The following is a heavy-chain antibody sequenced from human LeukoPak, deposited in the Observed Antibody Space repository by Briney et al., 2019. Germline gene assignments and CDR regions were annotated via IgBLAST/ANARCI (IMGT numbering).Heavy chain of an antibody. D-gene: IGHD2-15*01. CDR3: ARRLGYCSGGSCYGRDWEINWFDP. J-gene: IGHJ5*02. Sequence: ASVKVSCKASGYTFINYGIGWVRQAPGQGLEWMGWISAYNGNTNYAQKLQGRVTMTTDTSTSTAYMELRSLRSDDTAVYYCARRLGYCSGGSCYGRDWEINWFDPWGQGTLVTVSS. CDR1: GYTFINYG. V-gene: IGHV1-18*01. CDR2: ISAYNGNT.